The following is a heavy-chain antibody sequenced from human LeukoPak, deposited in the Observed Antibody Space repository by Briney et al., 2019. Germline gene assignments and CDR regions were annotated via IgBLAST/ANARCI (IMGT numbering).Heavy chain of an antibody. V-gene: IGHV3-23*01. J-gene: IGHJ4*02. D-gene: IGHD3-10*01. CDR2: ISGSGGST. CDR3: AKVAAYGSGSYLSN. Sequence: HPGGSLRLSCAASGFTFSSYAMSWVRQAPGKWLGWVSAISGSGGSTYYADYVKGRFTISRDNSKNTLYLQMNSLRAEDTAVYYCAKVAAYGSGSYLSNWGQGTLVTVSS. CDR1: GFTFSSYA.